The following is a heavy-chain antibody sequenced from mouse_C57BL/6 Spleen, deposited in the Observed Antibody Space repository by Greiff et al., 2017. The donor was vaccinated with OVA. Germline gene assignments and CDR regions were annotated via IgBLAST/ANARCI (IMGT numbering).Heavy chain of an antibody. D-gene: IGHD2-3*01. CDR1: GYAFTNYL. J-gene: IGHJ2*01. Sequence: QVQLQQSGAELVRPGTSVKVSCKASGYAFTNYLIEWVKQRPGQGLEWIGVINPGSGGTNYNEKFKGKATLTADKSSSTAYMQLSSLTSEDSAVYFCAREDDGYYVDYWGQGTTLTVSS. V-gene: IGHV1-54*01. CDR2: INPGSGGT. CDR3: AREDDGYYVDY.